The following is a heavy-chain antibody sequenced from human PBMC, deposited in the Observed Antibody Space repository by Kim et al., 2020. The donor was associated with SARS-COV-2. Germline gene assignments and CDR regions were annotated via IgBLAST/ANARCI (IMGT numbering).Heavy chain of an antibody. CDR2: VAYTGSA. CDR1: GGSITGNSYF. J-gene: IGHJ4*02. Sequence: SQTLSLTCNVSGGSITGNSYFWGWVRQSEGKGLEWIATVAYTGSAYYNPSLKSRLTISVDTSKNQFYLKLMSVTAADTAVYYCARHGEDTAMVYFDYWGQGTRVTVSS. V-gene: IGHV4-39*01. D-gene: IGHD5-18*01. CDR3: ARHGEDTAMVYFDY.